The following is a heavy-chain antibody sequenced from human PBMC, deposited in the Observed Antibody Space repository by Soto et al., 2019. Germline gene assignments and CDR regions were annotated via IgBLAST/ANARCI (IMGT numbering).Heavy chain of an antibody. CDR3: ARVISSRDEYFDY. V-gene: IGHV4-61*01. D-gene: IGHD2-2*01. J-gene: IGHJ4*02. CDR1: GGSVSSGSYF. CDR2: IYYSGST. Sequence: SETLSLTCSVSGGSVSSGSYFWSWIRQPPGKGLEWIGYIYYSGSTKYNPSLKSRVTISVDTSKNQFSLKLSSVTAADTAVYYCARVISSRDEYFDYWGQGTVVTVSS.